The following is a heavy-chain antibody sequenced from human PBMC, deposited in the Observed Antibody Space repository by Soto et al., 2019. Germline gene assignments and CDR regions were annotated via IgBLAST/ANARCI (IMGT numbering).Heavy chain of an antibody. J-gene: IGHJ6*03. CDR3: ARLVPAAFDYYYYYMDV. CDR2: IYYSGST. Sequence: SETLSLTCTVSGGSISSYYWSWIRQPPGKGLEWIGYIYYSGSTNYNPSLKSRVTISVDTSKNQFSLKLSSVTAADTAVYYCARLVPAAFDYYYYYMDVWGKGTTVTVSS. V-gene: IGHV4-59*08. D-gene: IGHD2-2*01. CDR1: GGSISSYY.